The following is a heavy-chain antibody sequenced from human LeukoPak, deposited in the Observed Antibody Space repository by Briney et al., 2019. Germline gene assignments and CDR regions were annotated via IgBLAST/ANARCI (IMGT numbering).Heavy chain of an antibody. CDR1: GFTFSSSA. V-gene: IGHV3-23*01. CDR3: AKDTTGSYSAFGI. J-gene: IGHJ3*02. CDR2: ISGSGGST. Sequence: GGSLRLSCAASGFTFSSSAMSWVRQAPGKGLEWVSAISGSGGSTYYADSVKGRFTISRDNSKNTLYLQMNSLRAEDTAVYYCAKDTTGSYSAFGIWGQGTMVTVSS. D-gene: IGHD3-10*01.